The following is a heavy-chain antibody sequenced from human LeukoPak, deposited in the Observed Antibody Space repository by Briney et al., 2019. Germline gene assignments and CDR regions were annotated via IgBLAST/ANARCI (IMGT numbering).Heavy chain of an antibody. CDR3: ARDSARSPHAFDI. Sequence: KPSETLSLTCTVSGGSINGYSWTWIRQPPGKGLEWIGYIYYSGSTNYNPSLKSRVTISVDTSKNQFSLKLSSVTAADTAVYYCARDSARSPHAFDIWGQGTMVTVSS. CDR1: GGSINGYS. CDR2: IYYSGST. D-gene: IGHD6-6*01. J-gene: IGHJ3*02. V-gene: IGHV4-59*01.